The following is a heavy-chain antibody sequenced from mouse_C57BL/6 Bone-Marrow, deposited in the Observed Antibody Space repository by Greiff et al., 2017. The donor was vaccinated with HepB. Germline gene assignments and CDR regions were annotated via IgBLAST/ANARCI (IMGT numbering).Heavy chain of an antibody. CDR3: ARRFITRAY. CDR1: GYTFTSYW. J-gene: IGHJ3*01. V-gene: IGHV1-64*01. Sequence: QVQLQQPGAGLVKPGASVKLSCKASGYTFTSYWMHWVKQRPGQGLEWIGMIHPNSGSTNYNEKFKSKATLTVDKSSSTAYMQLSSLTSEDSAVYYCARRFITRAYWGQGTLVTVSA. CDR2: IHPNSGST. D-gene: IGHD1-1*01.